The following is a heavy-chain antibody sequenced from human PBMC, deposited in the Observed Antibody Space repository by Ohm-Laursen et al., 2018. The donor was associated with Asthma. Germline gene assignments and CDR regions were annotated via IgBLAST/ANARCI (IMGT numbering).Heavy chain of an antibody. V-gene: IGHV4-59*08. CDR2: IYYSGST. J-gene: IGHJ4*02. D-gene: IGHD5-24*01. CDR3: ARVDLIASGDY. Sequence: SETLSLTCTVSGGSISSYYWSWIRQPPGKGLEWIGYIYYSGSTYYNPSLKSRVTISVDTSKNQFSLKLSSVTAADTAVYYCARVDLIASGDYWGQGTLVTVSS. CDR1: GGSISSYY.